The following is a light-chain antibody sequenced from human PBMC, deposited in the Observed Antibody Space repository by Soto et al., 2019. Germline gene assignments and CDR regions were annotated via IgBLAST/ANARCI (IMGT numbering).Light chain of an antibody. Sequence: DIQMTQSPSSVSASVGDRVTITCRASQPISNWLAWYQQKPGKAPRLLISVTSSLQSGVPSRFSGGGSVTDFTLTISSLQPEDFATYYCQQSNSFPWTFGQGTKAEIE. CDR1: QPISNW. CDR3: QQSNSFPWT. J-gene: IGKJ1*01. CDR2: VTS. V-gene: IGKV1-12*01.